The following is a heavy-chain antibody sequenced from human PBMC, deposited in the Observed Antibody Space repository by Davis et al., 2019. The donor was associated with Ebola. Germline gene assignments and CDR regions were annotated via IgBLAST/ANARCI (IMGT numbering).Heavy chain of an antibody. CDR1: GAFVSSGGYS. V-gene: IGHV4-30-4*07. D-gene: IGHD1-7*01. CDR2: YYYTGST. J-gene: IGHJ6*04. Sequence: MPSETLSLTCAVSGAFVSSGGYSWIWIRQPPGKGLEWIGYYYYTGSTYYSPSLRSRVTISVDTSKNQFSLKLSSVTAADTAVYYCAGRGRTGTTRVSYYYYGMDVWGKGTTVTVSS. CDR3: AGRGRTGTTRVSYYYYGMDV.